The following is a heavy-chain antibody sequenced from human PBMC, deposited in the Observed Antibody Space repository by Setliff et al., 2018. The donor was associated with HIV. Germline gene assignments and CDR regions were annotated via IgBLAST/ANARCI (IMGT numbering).Heavy chain of an antibody. CDR2: IHISGAT. CDR3: ARDVMEWFGNYFDN. Sequence: TLSLTCTVSGGSISSGSDYWSWIRQPAGKGLEWIGQIHISGATNYNPSLKSRVTISIDTSKHQFSLKLTSVTAADTALYYCARDVMEWFGNYFDNWGQGALVTVSS. CDR1: GGSISSGSDY. V-gene: IGHV4-61*09. D-gene: IGHD3-3*01. J-gene: IGHJ4*02.